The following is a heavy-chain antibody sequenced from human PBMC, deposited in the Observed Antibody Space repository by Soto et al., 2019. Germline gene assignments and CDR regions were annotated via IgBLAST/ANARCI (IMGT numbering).Heavy chain of an antibody. Sequence: PGGSLRLSCAASGFTFSSYWMSWVRQAPGKGLEWVANIKQDGSEKYYVDSVKGRFTISRDNAKNSLYLQMNSLRAEDTAVYYCARTVHYYGSGSYYNAAAFDIWGQGTMVTVS. J-gene: IGHJ3*02. CDR1: GFTFSSYW. CDR3: ARTVHYYGSGSYYNAAAFDI. CDR2: IKQDGSEK. D-gene: IGHD3-10*01. V-gene: IGHV3-7*01.